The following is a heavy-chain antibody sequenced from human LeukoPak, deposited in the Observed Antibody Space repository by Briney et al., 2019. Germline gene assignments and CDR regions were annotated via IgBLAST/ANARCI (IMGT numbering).Heavy chain of an antibody. Sequence: PGGSLRLSCAASGFTFSSYAMSWVRQAPGKGLEWVSAISGSGGSTYYADSVKGRFTISRDNSKNTLYLQMNSLRAEDTAVYYCANSEGAVYYDYVWGSYRYSYFDYWGQGTLVTVSS. CDR3: ANSEGAVYYDYVWGSYRYSYFDY. CDR2: ISGSGGST. D-gene: IGHD3-16*02. CDR1: GFTFSSYA. J-gene: IGHJ4*02. V-gene: IGHV3-23*01.